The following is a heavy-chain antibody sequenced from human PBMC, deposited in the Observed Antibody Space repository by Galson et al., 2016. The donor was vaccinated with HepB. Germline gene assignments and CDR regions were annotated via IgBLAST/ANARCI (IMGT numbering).Heavy chain of an antibody. J-gene: IGHJ4*02. CDR2: ISDNGHAT. V-gene: IGHV3-23*01. Sequence: SLRLSCAGSGSTFNSYAMNWVRQAPGKGLERISLISDNGHATYYADPVRGRFSIARDNSKNTLYLQMNSLRADDTAVYYCAKCPPGTRGSLDSWGQGTLVTVSS. CDR1: GSTFNSYA. CDR3: AKCPPGTRGSLDS. D-gene: IGHD1-14*01.